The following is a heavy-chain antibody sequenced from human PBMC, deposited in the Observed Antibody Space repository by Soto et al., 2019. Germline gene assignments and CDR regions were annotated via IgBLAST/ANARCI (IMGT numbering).Heavy chain of an antibody. D-gene: IGHD2-21*02. J-gene: IGHJ4*02. V-gene: IGHV1-69*02. CDR1: GGTFSSYT. CDR2: IIPILGIA. Sequence: QVQLVQSGAEVKKPGSSVKVSCKASGGTFSSYTISWVRQAPGQGLEWMGRIIPILGIANYAQKFQGRVTITADKXTXKAYMELSSLRSEDTAVYYCATPYCGGDCYSGGFDYWGQGTLVTVSS. CDR3: ATPYCGGDCYSGGFDY.